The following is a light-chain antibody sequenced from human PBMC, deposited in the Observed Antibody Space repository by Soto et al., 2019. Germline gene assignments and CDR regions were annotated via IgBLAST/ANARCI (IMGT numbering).Light chain of an antibody. J-gene: IGKJ5*01. V-gene: IGKV1-39*01. Sequence: DIPMTQSPSSLSASVGDRVTITCRASHPISNYLNWYQHRPGKAPKLLIYGASTLQSGVPCRFSGSESWTDFTLTITSLQTEACATYYGQQTYATPITFGQGTRLEIK. CDR3: QQTYATPIT. CDR1: HPISNY. CDR2: GAS.